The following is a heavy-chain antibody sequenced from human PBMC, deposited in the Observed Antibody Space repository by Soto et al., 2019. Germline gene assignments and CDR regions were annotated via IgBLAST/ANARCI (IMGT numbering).Heavy chain of an antibody. V-gene: IGHV3-11*05. CDR1: GFTFSDYY. CDR3: ARVAPPQDY. CDR2: ISSSRSYT. J-gene: IGHJ4*02. Sequence: NPGGSLRLSCAASGFTFSDYYMSWIRQAPGKGLEWVSYISSSRSYTNYADSVKGRFTISRDYAKNSLYLQMNSLTAEDTAVYYCARVAPPQDYWGQGTLVTVSS.